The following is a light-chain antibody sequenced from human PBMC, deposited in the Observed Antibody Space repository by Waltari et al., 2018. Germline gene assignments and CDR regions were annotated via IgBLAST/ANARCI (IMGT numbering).Light chain of an antibody. Sequence: EIVLTQSPGTLSLSAGERATLSCRASQSVSDYVGWYQQKPGQAPRLLIYDASKRAAGVPARFTGGGSGTEFTLTISGLEPEDSAVYWYQQRSAWPRTFGQGTKVEIK. CDR2: DAS. J-gene: IGKJ1*01. CDR1: QSVSDY. V-gene: IGKV3-11*01. CDR3: QQRSAWPRT.